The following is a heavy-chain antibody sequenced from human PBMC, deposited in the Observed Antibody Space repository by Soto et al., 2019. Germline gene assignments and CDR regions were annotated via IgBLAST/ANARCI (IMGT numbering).Heavy chain of an antibody. Sequence: SETLSLTCAVSGGFISXYSWTWIRQPPGKGLEWVGYILHSGSTYYNPSLKSRVIISVDRSKNQFFLKLMSVTAAETAIYYCASLISRDGYTSFDYWGQGALVTVSS. D-gene: IGHD5-12*01. J-gene: IGHJ4*02. CDR2: ILHSGST. V-gene: IGHV4-30-2*01. CDR1: GGFISXYS. CDR3: ASLISRDGYTSFDY.